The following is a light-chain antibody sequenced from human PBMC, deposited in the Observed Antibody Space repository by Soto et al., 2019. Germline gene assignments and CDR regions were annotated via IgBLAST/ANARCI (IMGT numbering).Light chain of an antibody. CDR3: CSYTSSSSYV. Sequence: QSALTQPPSASGSPGQSVAISCTGTSSDVGGYNYVSWYQQHPGKAPKLMIFEVSNRPSGVSNRFSGSKSGNTASLAISGLQAEDEADYYCCSYTSSSSYVFGTGTKLTVL. CDR1: SSDVGGYNY. J-gene: IGLJ1*01. V-gene: IGLV2-14*01. CDR2: EVS.